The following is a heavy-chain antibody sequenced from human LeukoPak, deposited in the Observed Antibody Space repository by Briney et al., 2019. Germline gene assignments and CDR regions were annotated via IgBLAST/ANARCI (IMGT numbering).Heavy chain of an antibody. J-gene: IGHJ4*02. Sequence: SETLSLTCTVTAGSINSYFWGWVRQPVGKGLEWIGRIYTSGTTNYNPSLKSRLTMSVDTSKNQFSLTLRTVTAADSAVYYCGRQGYTASYYFLDYWSQGSLVTVSS. CDR3: GRQGYTASYYFLDY. V-gene: IGHV4-4*07. CDR2: IYTSGTT. CDR1: AGSINSYF. D-gene: IGHD1-26*01.